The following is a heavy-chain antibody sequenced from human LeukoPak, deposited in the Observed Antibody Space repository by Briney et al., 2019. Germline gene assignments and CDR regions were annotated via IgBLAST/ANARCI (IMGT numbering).Heavy chain of an antibody. CDR2: IVASSGST. CDR1: GFNFGDSA. J-gene: IGHJ4*02. CDR3: AKGAYDYIEMGYFDY. V-gene: IGHV3-23*01. D-gene: IGHD5-12*01. Sequence: GRSLRLSCAASGFNFGDSAMHWVRQAPGKGLEWVSLIVASSGSTFYADSVKGRFTISRDSSKNTLYLQMNSLRAEDMAVYYCAKGAYDYIEMGYFDYWGQGTLVTVSS.